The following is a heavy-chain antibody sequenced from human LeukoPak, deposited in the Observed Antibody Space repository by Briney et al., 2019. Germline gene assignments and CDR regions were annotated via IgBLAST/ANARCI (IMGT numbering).Heavy chain of an antibody. V-gene: IGHV4-59*08. J-gene: IGHJ4*02. CDR2: IYYTGST. CDR3: ASSYFYDGNRYFDY. D-gene: IGHD3-22*01. CDR1: GGSITSYY. Sequence: TSETLSLTCNVSGGSITSYYWNWIRQPPGKGLEWIGYIYYTGSTNSNPSLKSRLTISLDMSKKQFSLKLSSVTAADTAIYYCASSYFYDGNRYFDYWGQGALVTVSS.